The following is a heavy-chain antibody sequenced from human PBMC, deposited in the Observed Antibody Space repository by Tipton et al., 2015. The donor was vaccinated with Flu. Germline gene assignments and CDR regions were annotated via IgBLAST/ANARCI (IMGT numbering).Heavy chain of an antibody. J-gene: IGHJ3*02. D-gene: IGHD1-26*01. V-gene: IGHV3-53*01. CDR2: IYSGGST. CDR3: AREGGSYYNAFDI. Sequence: LRLSCAASGFTVSSNYMSWVRQAPGKGLEWVSVIYSGGSTYYADSVKGRFTISRDNSKNTLYLQMNSLRAEDTAVYYCAREGGSYYNAFDIWGQGTMVTVSS. CDR1: GFTVSSNY.